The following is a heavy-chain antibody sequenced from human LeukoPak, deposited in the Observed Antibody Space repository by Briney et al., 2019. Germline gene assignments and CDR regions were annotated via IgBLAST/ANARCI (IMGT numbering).Heavy chain of an antibody. D-gene: IGHD3-22*01. CDR2: INPNSGGT. CDR1: GYTFTGYY. CDR3: ARVHFPRYYYDSSGYYPFDY. Sequence: ASVKVSCKASGYTFTGYYMHWVRQAPGQGLEWMGRINPNSGGTNYAQRFQGRVTMTRDTSISTAYMELSRLRSDDTAVYYCARVHFPRYYYDSSGYYPFDYWGQGTLVTVSS. V-gene: IGHV1-2*06. J-gene: IGHJ4*02.